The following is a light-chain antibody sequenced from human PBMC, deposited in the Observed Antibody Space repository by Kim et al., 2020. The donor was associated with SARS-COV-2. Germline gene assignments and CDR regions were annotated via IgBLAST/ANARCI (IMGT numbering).Light chain of an antibody. CDR2: DAS. CDR1: QSVSRNY. Sequence: LSPEESAPLSCRASQSVSRNYVAWYQQRPGQAPRVLIYDASTRATGTPDRFSGSGSGTDFTLTISRLEPEDFAVYFCQQYGNSPYTFGQGTKLEI. CDR3: QQYGNSPYT. V-gene: IGKV3-20*01. J-gene: IGKJ2*01.